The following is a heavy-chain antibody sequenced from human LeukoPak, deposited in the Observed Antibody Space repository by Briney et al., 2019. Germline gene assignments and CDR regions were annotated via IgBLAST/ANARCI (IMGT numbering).Heavy chain of an antibody. D-gene: IGHD5-18*01. V-gene: IGHV4-59*05. Sequence: PSETLSLTCRVSGASISGYYWSWIRQPPGKGLEWIGSIYYSGNTYYNPSLKSRVTISVDTSKNQFSLKLSSVTAADTAVYYCARHRSGAYSYGVLDFWGLGTLVTVSS. J-gene: IGHJ4*02. CDR1: GASISGYY. CDR2: IYYSGNT. CDR3: ARHRSGAYSYGVLDF.